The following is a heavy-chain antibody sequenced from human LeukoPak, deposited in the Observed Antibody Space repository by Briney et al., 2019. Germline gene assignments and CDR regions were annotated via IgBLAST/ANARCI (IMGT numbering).Heavy chain of an antibody. D-gene: IGHD3-9*01. J-gene: IGHJ5*02. CDR3: ARDGDVLRYFDWPVWFDP. V-gene: IGHV1-46*01. CDR2: INPSGGST. Sequence: GASVKVSCKASGYTFTSYYMHWVRQAPGQGLEWMGIINPSGGSTSYAQKFQGRVTMTRDTSTSTVYMELSSLRSEDTAVYYCARDGDVLRYFDWPVWFDPWGQGTLVTVSP. CDR1: GYTFTSYY.